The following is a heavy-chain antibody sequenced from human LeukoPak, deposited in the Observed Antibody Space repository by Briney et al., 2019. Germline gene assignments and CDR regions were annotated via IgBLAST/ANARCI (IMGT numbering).Heavy chain of an antibody. D-gene: IGHD2-15*01. Sequence: GESLKISCKGSGYSFTSYWIGWVRQMPGKGLEWMGIIYPGDSDTRYSPSFQGQVTISADKSISTAYLQWSSLKASDTAMYYCARSRGHCSGGSCYQMQPHDAFDIWGQGTMVTVSS. J-gene: IGHJ3*02. CDR3: ARSRGHCSGGSCYQMQPHDAFDI. CDR2: IYPGDSDT. CDR1: GYSFTSYW. V-gene: IGHV5-51*01.